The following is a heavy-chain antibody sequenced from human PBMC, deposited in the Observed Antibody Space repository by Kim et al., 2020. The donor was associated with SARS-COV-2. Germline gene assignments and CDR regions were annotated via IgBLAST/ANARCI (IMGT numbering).Heavy chain of an antibody. V-gene: IGHV3-33*06. D-gene: IGHD4-17*01. Sequence: GGSLRLSCAASGVTFSSYGMHWVRQAPGKGLEWVAVIWYDGSNKYYADSVKGRFTISRDNSKNTLYLQMNSLRAEDTAVYYCAKSTVTTHDAFDIWGQGT. CDR1: GVTFSSYG. J-gene: IGHJ3*02. CDR2: IWYDGSNK. CDR3: AKSTVTTHDAFDI.